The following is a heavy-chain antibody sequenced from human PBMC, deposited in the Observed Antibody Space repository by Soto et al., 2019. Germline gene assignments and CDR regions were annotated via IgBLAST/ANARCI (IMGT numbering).Heavy chain of an antibody. CDR3: ARRDTSGFLRYFDN. V-gene: IGHV1-69*06. CDR1: GGTLSSFINYP. CDR2: IVPNVGTV. D-gene: IGHD3-3*01. J-gene: IGHJ4*02. Sequence: ASVKVSCKASGGTLSSFINYPINWVRQAPGQGLEWMGGIVPNVGTVNYAQKFQGRVTITADKSTGTAYMELSSLRSEDTALYYCARRDTSGFLRYFDNWGQGTLVTVSS.